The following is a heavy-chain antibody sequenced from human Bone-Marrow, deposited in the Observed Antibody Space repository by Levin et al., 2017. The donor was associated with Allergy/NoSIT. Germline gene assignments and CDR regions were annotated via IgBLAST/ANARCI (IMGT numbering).Heavy chain of an antibody. J-gene: IGHJ4*02. D-gene: IGHD3-10*01. CDR1: GASISSNAYY. V-gene: IGHV4-39*01. CDR3: VGSPNQDFFDF. Sequence: SETLSLTCTVSGASISSNAYYCAWIRQPPGKGLEWIGTMHYSGTTYNNPSLQSRVTIAVDTSKNQFSLKLSSVIAADTAVYFCVGSPNQDFFDFWGQGTLVTVSS. CDR2: MHYSGTT.